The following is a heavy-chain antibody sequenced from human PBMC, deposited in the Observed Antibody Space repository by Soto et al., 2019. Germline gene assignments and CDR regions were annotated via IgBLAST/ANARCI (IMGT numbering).Heavy chain of an antibody. CDR1: GFTFDDYA. CDR3: AKDIGSMIRSAFDI. CDR2: ISWNSGTI. J-gene: IGHJ3*02. Sequence: HPVGSLRLSCAASGFTFDDYAMHWVRQAPGKGLEWVSGISWNSGTIAYADSVKGRFTISRDNAKNSLYLQMNNLRTEDTSLYYCAKDIGSMIRSAFDIWGQGTMVTVS. V-gene: IGHV3-9*01. D-gene: IGHD3-16*01.